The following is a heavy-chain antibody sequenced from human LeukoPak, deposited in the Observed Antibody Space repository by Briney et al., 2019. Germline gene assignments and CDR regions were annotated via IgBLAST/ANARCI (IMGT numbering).Heavy chain of an antibody. CDR2: IYSGGST. CDR1: GFTVSSNY. Sequence: GRSLRLSCAASGFTVSSNYMSWVRQAPGKGLEWVSVIYSGGSTYYADSVKGRFTISRDNSKNTLYLQMNSLRAEDTAVYYCARYAQPPYFDYWGQGTLVTVSS. J-gene: IGHJ4*02. V-gene: IGHV3-66*01. CDR3: ARYAQPPYFDY.